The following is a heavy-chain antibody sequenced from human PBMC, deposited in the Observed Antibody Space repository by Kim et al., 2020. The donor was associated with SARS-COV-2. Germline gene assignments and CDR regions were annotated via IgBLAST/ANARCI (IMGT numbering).Heavy chain of an antibody. CDR2: ISYDGSNK. CDR3: AKDVGITMVRGVINYGMDV. CDR1: GFTFSSYG. V-gene: IGHV3-30*18. J-gene: IGHJ6*02. D-gene: IGHD3-10*01. Sequence: GGSLRLSCAASGFTFSSYGMHWVRQAPGKGLEWVAVISYDGSNKYYADSVKGRFTISRDNSKNTLYLQMNSLRAEDTAVYYCAKDVGITMVRGVINYGMDVWGQGTTVTVSS.